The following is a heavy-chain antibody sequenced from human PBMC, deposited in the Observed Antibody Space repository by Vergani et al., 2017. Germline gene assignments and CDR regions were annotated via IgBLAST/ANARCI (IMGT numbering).Heavy chain of an antibody. D-gene: IGHD3-10*01. CDR2: ISYDGSNK. Sequence: VQLLESGGGLVQPGGSLRLSCAASGFTFSSYAMHWVRQAPGKGLEWVAVISYDGSNKYYADSVKGRFTISRDNSKNTLYLQMNSLRAEDTAVYYCASSWGSGSYSQDAFDIWGQGTMVTVSS. J-gene: IGHJ3*02. CDR1: GFTFSSYA. V-gene: IGHV3-30-3*01. CDR3: ASSWGSGSYSQDAFDI.